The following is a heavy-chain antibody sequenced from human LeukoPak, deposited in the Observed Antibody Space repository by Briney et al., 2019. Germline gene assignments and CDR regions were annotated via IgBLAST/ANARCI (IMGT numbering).Heavy chain of an antibody. D-gene: IGHD6-19*01. CDR2: IYYSGST. Sequence: SETLSLTCTVSGDSISSYYWSWIRQPPGKGLEWIGYIYYSGSTNYNPSLKSRVTISVDTSKNQFSLKLSSVTAADTAVYYCARRQWLVPLGWFDPWGQGTLVTVSS. CDR3: ARRQWLVPLGWFDP. CDR1: GDSISSYY. J-gene: IGHJ5*02. V-gene: IGHV4-59*01.